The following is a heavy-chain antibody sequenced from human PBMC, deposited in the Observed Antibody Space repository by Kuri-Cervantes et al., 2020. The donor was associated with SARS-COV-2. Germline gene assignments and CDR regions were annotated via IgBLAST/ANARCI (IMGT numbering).Heavy chain of an antibody. D-gene: IGHD1-26*01. J-gene: IGHJ6*02. CDR1: GFTFSSYG. CDR2: IWYDGSNK. CDR3: AREAPCRIVGAICYGMDV. V-gene: IGHV3-33*08. Sequence: GGSLRLSCAASGFTFSSYGMHWVRQAPGKGLEWVAVIWYDGSNKYYADSVKSRFTISRDNAKNSLYLQMNSLRDEDTAVYYCAREAPCRIVGAICYGMDVWGQGTTVTVSS.